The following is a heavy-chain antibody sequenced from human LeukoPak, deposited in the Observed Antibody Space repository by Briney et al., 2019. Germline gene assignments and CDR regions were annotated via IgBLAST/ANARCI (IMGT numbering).Heavy chain of an antibody. CDR2: IIPILGLA. CDR3: ARERSSSRPPFDY. V-gene: IGHV1-69*04. J-gene: IGHJ4*02. Sequence: ASVTVSCKASGGTFSSYAFSWVRQAPGQGLEWMGRIIPILGLADYAQKFQGRVTITAGKSTSTAYMEVSSLRSEDTAVYYCARERSSSRPPFDYWGQGTVVTVSS. CDR1: GGTFSSYA. D-gene: IGHD6-19*01.